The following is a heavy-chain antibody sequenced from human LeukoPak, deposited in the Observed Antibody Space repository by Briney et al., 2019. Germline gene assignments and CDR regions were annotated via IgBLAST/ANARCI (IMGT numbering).Heavy chain of an antibody. V-gene: IGHV3-21*01. J-gene: IGHJ6*03. CDR2: ISSSSSYI. Sequence: GGSLRLSCAASGFTFSSYSMNWVRQAPGKGLEWVSSISSSSSYIYYADSVKGRFTISRDNAKNSLYLQMNSLRAEDTAVYYCARANVARGVPWYYYMDVWGKGTTVTVSS. D-gene: IGHD3-10*01. CDR1: GFTFSSYS. CDR3: ARANVARGVPWYYYMDV.